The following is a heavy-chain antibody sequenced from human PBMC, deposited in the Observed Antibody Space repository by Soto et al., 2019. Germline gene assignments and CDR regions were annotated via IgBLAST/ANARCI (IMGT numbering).Heavy chain of an antibody. CDR1: GYNFIDYY. Sequence: QVQLVQSGAEVKKPGASVKVSCEASGYNFIDYYIHWVRQAPGQGFEWMGRISPKSGGTNYAQKFEGRGTMTWDTSLNTAYMELSSLKSDDTAVYYCARPPGYISDWYYFDLWGQGTRVTVSS. V-gene: IGHV1-2*02. CDR2: ISPKSGGT. CDR3: ARPPGYISDWYYFDL. J-gene: IGHJ4*02. D-gene: IGHD3-9*01.